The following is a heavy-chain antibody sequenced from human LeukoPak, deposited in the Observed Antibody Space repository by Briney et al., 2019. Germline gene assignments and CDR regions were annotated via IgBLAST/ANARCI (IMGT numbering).Heavy chain of an antibody. D-gene: IGHD6-13*01. CDR3: ARPIAAADSGIDP. CDR2: INPNSGGT. J-gene: IGHJ5*02. Sequence: EASVKVSCKASGYTFTGYYMHWVRQAPGQGLEWMGWINPNSGGTNYAQKFQGRVTMTRDTSISTAYMELSRLRSDDTAVYYCARPIAAADSGIDPWGQGTLATVSS. CDR1: GYTFTGYY. V-gene: IGHV1-2*02.